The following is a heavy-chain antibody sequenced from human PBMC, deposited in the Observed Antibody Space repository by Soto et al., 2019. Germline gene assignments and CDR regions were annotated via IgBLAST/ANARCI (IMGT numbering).Heavy chain of an antibody. CDR3: ARDRVAARHYYYYGMDV. J-gene: IGHJ6*02. Sequence: ESGGGVVQPGRSLRLSCAASGFTFSSYAMHWVRQAPGKGLEWVAVISYDGSNKYYADSVKGRFTISRDNSKNTLYLQMNSLRAEDTAVYYCARDRVAARHYYYYGMDVWGQGTTVTVSS. CDR2: ISYDGSNK. D-gene: IGHD6-6*01. V-gene: IGHV3-30-3*01. CDR1: GFTFSSYA.